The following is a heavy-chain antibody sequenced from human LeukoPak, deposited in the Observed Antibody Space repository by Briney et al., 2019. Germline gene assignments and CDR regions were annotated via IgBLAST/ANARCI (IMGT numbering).Heavy chain of an antibody. D-gene: IGHD3-22*01. J-gene: IGHJ4*02. CDR2: IYYSGST. CDR1: GCTIISCGFY. Sequence: SQTLSLTCAVSGCTIISCGFYWIWIRQHPGKGLEWIGYIYYSGSTYYNPSLKSRVTISVDTSKNQFSLKLSSVTAADKAVYYCARGGRYYDSSGYYLYSFDYWGQGTLVTVSS. CDR3: ARGGRYYDSSGYYLYSFDY. V-gene: IGHV4-31*11.